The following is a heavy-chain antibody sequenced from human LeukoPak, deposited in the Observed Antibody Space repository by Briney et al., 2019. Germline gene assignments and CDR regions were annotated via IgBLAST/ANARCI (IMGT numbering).Heavy chain of an antibody. V-gene: IGHV1-2*02. CDR2: INPNSGGT. J-gene: IGHJ6*02. CDR1: GYTFTGYY. D-gene: IGHD2-2*01. Sequence: ASVKVSCKASGYTFTGYYMHWVRQAPGQGLEWMGWINPNSGGTNYAQKFQGRVTMTRDTSISTAYMELSSLRSEDTAVYYCARDVTVVVPAALSIADGDGMDVWGQGTTVTVSS. CDR3: ARDVTVVVPAALSIADGDGMDV.